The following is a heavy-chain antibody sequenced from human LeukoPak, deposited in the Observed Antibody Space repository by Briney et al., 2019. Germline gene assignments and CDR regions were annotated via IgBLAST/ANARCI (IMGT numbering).Heavy chain of an antibody. V-gene: IGHV7-4-1*02. D-gene: IGHD4-17*01. J-gene: IGHJ4*02. Sequence: GASVKVSCKASGYTIISYAMNWVRQAPGQGLEWMGWINTNTGNPMYAQGFTGRFVFSLDTSVSTAYLQISSLKAEDTAVYYCARRGYYGDYVTHVDYWGQGTLVTVSS. CDR2: INTNTGNP. CDR1: GYTIISYA. CDR3: ARRGYYGDYVTHVDY.